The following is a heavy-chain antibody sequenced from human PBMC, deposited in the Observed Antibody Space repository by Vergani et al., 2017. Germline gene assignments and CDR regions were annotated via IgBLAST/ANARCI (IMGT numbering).Heavy chain of an antibody. Sequence: QVQLVQSGAELKKPGASVSVSCKGSSHTFQTYGISWVRQAPGKGLEWMAWIRPYTGHTIYAQKLQDRVTMTADTSTNTAYMELRSLRSDDTAVYFCARVAHSNSEVTPTAFDVWGQGTMVTVSS. D-gene: IGHD1-1*01. V-gene: IGHV1-18*01. CDR3: ARVAHSNSEVTPTAFDV. CDR1: SHTFQTYG. J-gene: IGHJ3*01. CDR2: IRPYTGHT.